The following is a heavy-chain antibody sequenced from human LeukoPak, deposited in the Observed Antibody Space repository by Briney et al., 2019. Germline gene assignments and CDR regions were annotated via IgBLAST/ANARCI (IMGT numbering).Heavy chain of an antibody. CDR2: IIPIFGTA. Sequence: VASVKVSCKASGGTFSSYAISWVRQAPGQWLEWMGGIIPIFGTANYAQKFQGRVTITADESTSTAYMELSSLRSEDTAVYYCAVYCSSTSCYHYYYYMDVWGKGTTVTVSS. CDR1: GGTFSSYA. J-gene: IGHJ6*03. CDR3: AVYCSSTSCYHYYYYMDV. V-gene: IGHV1-69*13. D-gene: IGHD2-2*01.